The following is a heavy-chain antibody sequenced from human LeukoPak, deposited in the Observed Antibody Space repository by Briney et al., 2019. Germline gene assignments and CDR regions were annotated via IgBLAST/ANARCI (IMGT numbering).Heavy chain of an antibody. J-gene: IGHJ5*02. CDR2: ITGNGVST. V-gene: IGHV3-43*02. Sequence: GGSLRLSCAASGFTFDDYGMHWVRQAPGKGLEWVSLITGNGVSTYYADSVKGRFTISRDNSKNSLYLQMNSLRTEDTALYYCAKCVYSNIYYWFDPWGQGTLVSVSS. CDR1: GFTFDDYG. D-gene: IGHD6-13*01. CDR3: AKCVYSNIYYWFDP.